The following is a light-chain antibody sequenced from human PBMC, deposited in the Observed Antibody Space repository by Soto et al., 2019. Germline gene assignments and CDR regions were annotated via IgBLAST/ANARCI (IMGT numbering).Light chain of an antibody. CDR1: SRDVGAYKY. CDR2: EVS. J-gene: IGLJ3*02. CDR3: NSYVGSDIWV. Sequence: QSALTQPPSASGSPGQSVTISCTGTSRDVGAYKYVSWYQLYPGKAPKLMIYEVSKRPSGVPDRFSGSKSGNTASLTVSGLQAEDEADYYCNSYVGSDIWVFGGGTELTAL. V-gene: IGLV2-8*01.